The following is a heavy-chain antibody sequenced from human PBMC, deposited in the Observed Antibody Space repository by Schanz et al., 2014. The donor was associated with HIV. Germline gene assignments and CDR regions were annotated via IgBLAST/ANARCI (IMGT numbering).Heavy chain of an antibody. CDR2: ISESGGRT. CDR1: GFTVSNNH. D-gene: IGHD3-16*01. J-gene: IGHJ4*02. CDR3: ARALGRFRLYHLDY. V-gene: IGHV3-53*01. Sequence: QLVESGGGLIQPGGSLRLSCVFSGFTVSNNHLSWVRQAPGKGLEWVSSISESGGRTYYADSVNGRFTISRDNSKNTLYLQMNSLRAEDTAVYYCARALGRFRLYHLDYWGQGTLVTVSS.